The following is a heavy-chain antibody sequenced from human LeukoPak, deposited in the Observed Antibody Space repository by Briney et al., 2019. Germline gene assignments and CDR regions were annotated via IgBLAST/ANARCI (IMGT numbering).Heavy chain of an antibody. CDR1: GFTFSGSA. CDR3: AKDRLYYYDTSGPLDY. Sequence: GGSLRLSCAASGFTFSGSALHWVRQAPGKGLEWVAFVRFDGSNKYYADSVKGRFTISRDNSKNTLYLQMNSLRAEDTAVYYCAKDRLYYYDTSGPLDYWGQGSLVTVSS. V-gene: IGHV3-30*02. D-gene: IGHD3-22*01. CDR2: VRFDGSNK. J-gene: IGHJ4*02.